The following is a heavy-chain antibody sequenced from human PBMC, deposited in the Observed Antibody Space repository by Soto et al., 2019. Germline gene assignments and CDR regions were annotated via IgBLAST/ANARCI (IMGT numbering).Heavy chain of an antibody. V-gene: IGHV3-30*18. CDR3: AKDGSHNFDY. D-gene: IGHD1-26*01. CDR2: MSYDGSNA. CDR1: GFTFSHYA. Sequence: QVQLVESGGGGVQPGRALRLSCAASGFTFSHYAMHWVRQAPCTGLEWVALMSYDGSNAYYADSVQGRFTISRDKSKNTLYLQMNSLRAEDTAVYYCAKDGSHNFDYWGQGTLVTVSS. J-gene: IGHJ4*02.